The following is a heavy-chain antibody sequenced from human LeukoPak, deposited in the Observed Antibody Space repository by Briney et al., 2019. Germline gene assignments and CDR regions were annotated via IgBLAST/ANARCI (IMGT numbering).Heavy chain of an antibody. CDR3: ARESYCSSTSCPAPFDY. D-gene: IGHD2-2*01. CDR1: GFTFSSYW. Sequence: GGSLRLSCAASGFTFSSYWMSWVRPAPGKGLEWVANIKQDGSEKYYVDSVKGRFTVSRDNAKNSLYLQMNSLRAEDTAVYYCARESYCSSTSCPAPFDYWGQGTLVTVSS. V-gene: IGHV3-7*04. CDR2: IKQDGSEK. J-gene: IGHJ4*02.